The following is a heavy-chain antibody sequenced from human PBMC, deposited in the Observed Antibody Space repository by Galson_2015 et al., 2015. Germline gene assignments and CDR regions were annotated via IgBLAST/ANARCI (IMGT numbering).Heavy chain of an antibody. CDR1: GFTFSSYT. V-gene: IGHV3-48*02. Sequence: RLSCAASGFTFSSYTISWVRQAPGKGLEWVSYISSSSATIYYADSVKGRFTISRDNAKNSLYPQMNSLRDEDTAVYYCARDPWRGSYKVFYFDYWGQGTLVTVSS. CDR2: ISSSSATI. CDR3: ARDPWRGSYKVFYFDY. D-gene: IGHD1-26*01. J-gene: IGHJ4*02.